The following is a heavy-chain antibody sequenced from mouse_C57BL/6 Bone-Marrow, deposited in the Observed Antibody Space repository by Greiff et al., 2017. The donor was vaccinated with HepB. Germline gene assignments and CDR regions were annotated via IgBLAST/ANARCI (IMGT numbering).Heavy chain of an antibody. J-gene: IGHJ4*01. CDR2: ISNGGGST. D-gene: IGHD1-1*01. CDR3: ARRGITTVVATDAMDY. V-gene: IGHV5-12*01. Sequence: EVHLVESGGGLVQPGGSLKLSCAASGFTFSDYYMYWVRQTPEKRLEWVAYISNGGGSTYYPDTVKGRFTISRDNAKNTLYLQMSRLKSEDTAMYYCARRGITTVVATDAMDYWGQGTSVTGSS. CDR1: GFTFSDYY.